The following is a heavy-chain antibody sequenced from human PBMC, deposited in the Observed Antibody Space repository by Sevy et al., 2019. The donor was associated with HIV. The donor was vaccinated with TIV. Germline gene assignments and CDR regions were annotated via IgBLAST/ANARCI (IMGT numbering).Heavy chain of an antibody. CDR1: GGSISSYY. J-gene: IGHJ6*02. CDR3: ARESYGDPNYYYYYGMDV. CDR2: IYYSGSN. V-gene: IGHV4-59*01. D-gene: IGHD4-17*01. Sequence: SETLSLTCTVSGGSISSYYWSWIRQPPGKGLEWIGYIYYSGSNNYNPSLKSRVTISVDTSKNQFSLKLSSVTAADTAVYYCARESYGDPNYYYYYGMDVWGQGTTVTVSS.